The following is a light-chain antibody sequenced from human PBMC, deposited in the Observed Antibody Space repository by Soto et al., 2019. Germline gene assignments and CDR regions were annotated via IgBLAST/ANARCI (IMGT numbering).Light chain of an antibody. CDR3: QQCYNWPQWT. J-gene: IGKJ1*01. CDR1: QTIKNL. Sequence: TQSPATVSVSPGEGVTLSCRASQTIKNLLAWYQQRPGQSPRLLLYYASTRATGVPARFSGSGSGTDFTLTISSLEPEDFALYYCQQCYNWPQWTFGQGTKVDIK. CDR2: YAS. V-gene: IGKV3-11*01.